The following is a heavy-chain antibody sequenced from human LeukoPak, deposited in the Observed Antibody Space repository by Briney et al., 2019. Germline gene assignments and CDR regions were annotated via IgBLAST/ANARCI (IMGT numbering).Heavy chain of an antibody. V-gene: IGHV3-23*01. Sequence: GASLRLSCAASGFTFSSYAMRWVRLAPGKGLEWVSIISGSGGSTYSADSVKGRFTISRDNSKNTLYLQMNSLRAEDTAVYYCAKATPAAPSASRYYDYWGQGSLVTVSS. CDR3: AKATPAAPSASRYYDY. J-gene: IGHJ4*02. CDR1: GFTFSSYA. CDR2: ISGSGGST. D-gene: IGHD4-11*01.